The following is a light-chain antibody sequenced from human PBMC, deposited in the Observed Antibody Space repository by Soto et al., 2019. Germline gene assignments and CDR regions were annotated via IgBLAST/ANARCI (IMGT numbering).Light chain of an antibody. CDR2: DVT. V-gene: IGLV2-11*01. CDR3: CSYVGNYIYV. CDR1: SSDVGAYNY. J-gene: IGLJ1*01. Sequence: QPALTQPRSVSGSPGQSVAISCTGTSSDVGAYNYVSWYQHHPGKAPKLMIYDVTKRPSGVPDRFSGSKSGNTASLTISRLQAEDEADYYCCSYVGNYIYVFGTGTK.